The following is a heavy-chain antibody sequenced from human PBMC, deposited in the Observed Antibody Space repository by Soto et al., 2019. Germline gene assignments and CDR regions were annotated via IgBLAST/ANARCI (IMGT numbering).Heavy chain of an antibody. V-gene: IGHV3-48*03. J-gene: IGHJ4*02. CDR3: ARESFSASPNFFDY. Sequence: SCAASGFAFSNYEMNWVRQAPGKGLEWVSYVSLSGSTIYYADSVKGRFTISRDDAKNSLYLQMDSLRADDTAVYYCARESFSASPNFFDYWGQGTLVTVSS. CDR1: GFAFSNYE. CDR2: VSLSGSTI. D-gene: IGHD3-3*02.